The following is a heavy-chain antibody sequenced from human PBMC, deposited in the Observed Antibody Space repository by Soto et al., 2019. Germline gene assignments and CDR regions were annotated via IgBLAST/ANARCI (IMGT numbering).Heavy chain of an antibody. V-gene: IGHV4-4*02. CDR1: CDSISSDKW. Sequence: QVQLQESGPGLVKPSGTLSLTCAVSCDSISSDKWWSWVRPHPGKGLEWIGEIYHSGRTNCNPSLKSRVTISVEKSKNQFSLELSSMTAADTSVYYCARGGDWKFDYWGQGSMVTVSS. D-gene: IGHD2-21*02. CDR2: IYHSGRT. J-gene: IGHJ4*02. CDR3: ARGGDWKFDY.